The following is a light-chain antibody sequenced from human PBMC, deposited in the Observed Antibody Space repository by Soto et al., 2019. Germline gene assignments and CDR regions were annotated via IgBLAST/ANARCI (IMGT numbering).Light chain of an antibody. CDR1: QSVSSF. CDR3: PQRSNWPPSIT. V-gene: IGKV3-11*01. J-gene: IGKJ5*01. Sequence: EIVLTQSPATLSLSPGERATLSCRASQSVSSFLAWYQQKPGQAPRLLIYNASNRATGIPARFSGSGSGTDVTLTISSLEPEEFAVYYCPQRSNWPPSITFGQGTRLEIK. CDR2: NAS.